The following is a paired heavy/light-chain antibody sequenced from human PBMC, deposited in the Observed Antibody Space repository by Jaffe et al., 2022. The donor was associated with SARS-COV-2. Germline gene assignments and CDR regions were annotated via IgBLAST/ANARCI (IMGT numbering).Light chain of an antibody. CDR3: QQSYSTGT. CDR2: AAS. Sequence: DIQMTQSPSSLSASVGDRVTITCRASQSISSYLNWYQQKPGKAPKLLIYAASSLQSGVPSRFSGSGSGTDFTLTISSLQPEDFATYYCQQSYSTGTFGQGTKVEIK. V-gene: IGKV1-39*01. CDR1: QSISSY. J-gene: IGKJ1*01.
Heavy chain of an antibody. J-gene: IGHJ6*02. D-gene: IGHD3-9*01. V-gene: IGHV3-11*01. CDR1: GFTFSDYY. CDR2: ISSSGSTI. Sequence: QVQLVESGGGLVKPGGSLRLSCAASGFTFSDYYMSWIRQAPGKGLEWVSYISSSGSTIYYADSVKGRFTISRDNAKNSLYLQMNSLRAEDTAVYYCARVDSDYGMDVWGQGTTVTVSS. CDR3: ARVDSDYGMDV.